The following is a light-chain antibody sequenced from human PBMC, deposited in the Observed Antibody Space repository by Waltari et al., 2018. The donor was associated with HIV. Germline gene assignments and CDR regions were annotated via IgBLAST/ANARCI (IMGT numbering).Light chain of an antibody. CDR2: GAS. Sequence: DIQLTQSPSFLSASVGDRVTISCRASQGISSYLAWYQQKPGKAPKLLIYGASTLQSGVPSRFFGSGSGTEFTLTISSLQPEDFATYYCQHLNSYPYTFGQGTKLEI. J-gene: IGKJ2*01. CDR3: QHLNSYPYT. V-gene: IGKV1-9*01. CDR1: QGISSY.